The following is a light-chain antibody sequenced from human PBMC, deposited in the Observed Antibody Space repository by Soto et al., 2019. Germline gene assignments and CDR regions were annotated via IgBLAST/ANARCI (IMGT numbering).Light chain of an antibody. CDR3: SSHAGSNNLV. V-gene: IGLV2-14*01. CDR1: SSDVGGYNY. J-gene: IGLJ1*01. Sequence: QSALTQPASVSGSPGQSITISCTGTSSDVGGYNYVSWYQQHPGKAPKLIIYEVSNRPSGVSNRFSGSKSGNTASLTVSGLQAEDEADYYCSSHAGSNNLVFGTGTKVTVL. CDR2: EVS.